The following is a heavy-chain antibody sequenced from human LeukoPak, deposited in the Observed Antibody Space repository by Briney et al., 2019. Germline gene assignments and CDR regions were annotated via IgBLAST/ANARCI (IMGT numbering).Heavy chain of an antibody. J-gene: IGHJ5*02. CDR3: ARRTVTNAGNYFDP. CDR2: THYSGTT. CDR1: GGSISNSHY. Sequence: SETLSLTCSVSGGSISNSHYWGWIRQPPGKGLEWIASTHYSGTTYYNPSLKSRVTMSVDTSKNQFSLKLTSVTAADTAIYYRARRTVTNAGNYFDPWGQGTLVTVSP. V-gene: IGHV4-39*01. D-gene: IGHD4-17*01.